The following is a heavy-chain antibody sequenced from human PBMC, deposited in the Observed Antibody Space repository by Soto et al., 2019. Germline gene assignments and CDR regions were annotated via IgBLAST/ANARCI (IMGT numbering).Heavy chain of an antibody. CDR1: GGSISSSSYY. D-gene: IGHD3-22*01. J-gene: IGHJ6*02. Sequence: NPSETLSLTCTVSGGSISSSSYYWGWIRQPPGKGLEWIGSIYYSGSTYYNPSLMSRVTISVDTSKNQFSLKLSSVTAADTAVYYCARKWLLYYGMDVWGQGTTVTVSS. CDR3: ARKWLLYYGMDV. V-gene: IGHV4-39*01. CDR2: IYYSGST.